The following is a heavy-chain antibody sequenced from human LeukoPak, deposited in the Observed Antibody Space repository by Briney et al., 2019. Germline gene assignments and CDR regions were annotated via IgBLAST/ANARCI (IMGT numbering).Heavy chain of an antibody. V-gene: IGHV4-34*01. D-gene: IGHD4-11*01. Sequence: LETLSLTCAVYGGSFSGYYWSWIRQPPGKGLEWIGEINHSGSTNYNPSLKSRVTISVDTSKNQFSLKLSSVTAADTAVYYCARGYSNYDYWGQGTLVTVSS. CDR3: ARGYSNYDY. J-gene: IGHJ4*02. CDR1: GGSFSGYY. CDR2: INHSGST.